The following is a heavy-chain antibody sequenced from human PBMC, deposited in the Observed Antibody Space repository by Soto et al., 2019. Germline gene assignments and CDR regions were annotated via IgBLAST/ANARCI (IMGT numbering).Heavy chain of an antibody. Sequence: QVQLVESGGDVVQPGRSLRLSCAASGFTFSNYGRHWARQAPGKGLEWVAAILYDGSNKYYADSVKGRFTISIDNSKNTLYLQMNSLRAEDTAVYYCAGGTYYFYYCGQGTLVTVSS. CDR3: AGGTYYFYY. V-gene: IGHV3-33*01. CDR2: ILYDGSNK. CDR1: GFTFSNYG. J-gene: IGHJ4*02. D-gene: IGHD1-26*01.